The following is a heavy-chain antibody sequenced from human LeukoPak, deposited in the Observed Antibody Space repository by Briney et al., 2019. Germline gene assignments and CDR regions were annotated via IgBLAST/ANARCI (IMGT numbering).Heavy chain of an antibody. CDR2: IGTAGDT. J-gene: IGHJ4*02. CDR1: GFTLSSHA. V-gene: IGHV3-13*01. Sequence: PGGSLRLSCAASGFTLSSHAMHWVRPTTGKGLEWDSAIGTAGDTYYPGSVRGRFTISRENADNSLYLQMNSLRAEDTAVYYCVRQKISHGNFDFWGQGTLVTVSS. CDR3: VRQKISHGNFDF. D-gene: IGHD1-26*01.